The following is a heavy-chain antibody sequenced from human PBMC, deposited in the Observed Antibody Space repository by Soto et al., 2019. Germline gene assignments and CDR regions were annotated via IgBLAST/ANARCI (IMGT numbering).Heavy chain of an antibody. V-gene: IGHV1-69*13. CDR3: ARGVHYDSSSYYYFY. J-gene: IGHJ4*02. D-gene: IGHD3-22*01. Sequence: SVKVSCKASGGTFSSYSIDWVRQAPGQGLEWMGGIIPIFGTANYAQKFQGRITITADESTSTAYMELRSLRSEDTAVYYCARGVHYDSSSYYYFYWGQGTLVTVSS. CDR1: GGTFSSYS. CDR2: IIPIFGTA.